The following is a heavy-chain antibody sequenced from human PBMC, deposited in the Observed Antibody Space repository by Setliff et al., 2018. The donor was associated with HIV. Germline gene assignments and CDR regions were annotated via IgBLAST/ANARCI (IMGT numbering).Heavy chain of an antibody. J-gene: IGHJ4*02. CDR3: ARDLNWVIYDY. Sequence: ETLSLTCTVSGGSIRSIDYFWGWIRQPPGKGLEWVSRINSDGTITNYADSVKGRFTISRDNARNTLYLQMNSLRAEDTAVYYCARDLNWVIYDYWGQGTLVTVSS. V-gene: IGHV3-74*01. CDR1: GGSIRSIDYF. D-gene: IGHD7-27*01. CDR2: INSDGTIT.